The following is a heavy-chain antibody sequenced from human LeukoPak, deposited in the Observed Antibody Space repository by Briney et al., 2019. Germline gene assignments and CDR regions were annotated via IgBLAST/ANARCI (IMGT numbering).Heavy chain of an antibody. V-gene: IGHV3-11*01. CDR1: GFTFSDYY. CDR3: AKQLGYCSDGSCYFPY. D-gene: IGHD2-15*01. J-gene: IGHJ4*02. CDR2: ISNSGNTI. Sequence: PGGSLRLSCAASGFTFSDYYMSWIRQAPGKGLEWVSYISNSGNTIYYADSVQGRFTISRDNSKSTLCLQMNGLRAEDTAVYYCAKQLGYCSDGSCYFPYWGQGTLVTVSS.